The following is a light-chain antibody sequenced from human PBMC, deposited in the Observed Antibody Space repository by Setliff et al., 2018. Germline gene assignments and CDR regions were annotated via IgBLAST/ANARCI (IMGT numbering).Light chain of an antibody. CDR1: SSDFGGYNY. Sequence: QSALTQPPSASGSPGQSVTISCTGTSSDFGGYNYVSWYQQHPGKAPKLMIYEVNKRPSGVPDRSSGSKSGNTASLTVSGLQAEDEADYYCSSYAGSRNFYVFGTGTKGTVL. V-gene: IGLV2-8*01. CDR3: SSYAGSRNFYV. CDR2: EVN. J-gene: IGLJ1*01.